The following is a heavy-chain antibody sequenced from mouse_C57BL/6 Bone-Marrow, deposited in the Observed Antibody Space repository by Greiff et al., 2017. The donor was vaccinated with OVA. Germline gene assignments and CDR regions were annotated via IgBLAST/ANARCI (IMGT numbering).Heavy chain of an antibody. CDR1: GYTFTSYW. Sequence: QVQLKQPGAELVKPGASVKMSCKASGYTFTSYWITWVKQRPGQGLEWIGAIYPGSGCTNYHEKFKSKATLSVDTSSSTAYMQLSSLTSEDSAVYYYARDYNILDYCDYWGQGTTLTVTS. V-gene: IGHV1-55*01. J-gene: IGHJ2*01. CDR3: ARDYNILDYCDY. D-gene: IGHD2-12*01. CDR2: IYPGSGCT.